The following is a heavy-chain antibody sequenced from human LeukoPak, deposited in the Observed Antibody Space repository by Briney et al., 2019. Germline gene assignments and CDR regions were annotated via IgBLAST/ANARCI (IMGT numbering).Heavy chain of an antibody. V-gene: IGHV3-30*04. Sequence: GGSLRLSCAASGFTFNRHAMHWVRQAPGKGLQWVAVISYDANNKYYADSVKGRFTISRDNSKNTMYLQMINLRPEDTAVYYCAREAYGSGTYYSVEFDSWGQGTLVTVSS. J-gene: IGHJ4*02. CDR2: ISYDANNK. CDR1: GFTFNRHA. D-gene: IGHD3-10*01. CDR3: AREAYGSGTYYSVEFDS.